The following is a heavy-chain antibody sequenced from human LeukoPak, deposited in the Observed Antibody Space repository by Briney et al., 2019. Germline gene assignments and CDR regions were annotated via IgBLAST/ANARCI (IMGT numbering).Heavy chain of an antibody. CDR3: ARDMSHNWFDP. D-gene: IGHD3-16*01. Sequence: GASVKVSCKASGYTFTNYYMHWVRQAPGQGLEWMGMISPSGASTSYAQKFQGRVTMTRDVSTSTVYMELSSLRSEDTAVYYCARDMSHNWFDPWGQGTLVTVSS. V-gene: IGHV1-46*01. J-gene: IGHJ5*02. CDR1: GYTFTNYY. CDR2: ISPSGAST.